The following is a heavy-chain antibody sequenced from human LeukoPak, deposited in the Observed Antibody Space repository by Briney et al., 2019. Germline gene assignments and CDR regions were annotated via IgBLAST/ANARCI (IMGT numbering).Heavy chain of an antibody. Sequence: SETLSLTCTVSGGSISSSSYYWGWIRQPPGKGLEWIGSIYYSGSTYYNPSLKSRVTISVDTSKNQFSLKLSSVTAADTAVYYCARGVGDWGHFDYWGQGTLVTVSS. CDR2: IYYSGST. D-gene: IGHD2-21*02. V-gene: IGHV4-39*07. CDR1: GGSISSSSYY. CDR3: ARGVGDWGHFDY. J-gene: IGHJ4*02.